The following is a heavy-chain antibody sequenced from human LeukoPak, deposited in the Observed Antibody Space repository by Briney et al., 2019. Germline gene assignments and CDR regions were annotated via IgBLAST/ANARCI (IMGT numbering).Heavy chain of an antibody. CDR1: GFTFSSYG. V-gene: IGHV3-30*18. CDR3: AKGARDYDYVWGSYRYHQH. J-gene: IGHJ1*01. Sequence: GGSLRLSCAASGFTFSSYGMHWVRQAPGKGLEWVAVISYDGSNKYYADSVKGRFTISRDNSKNTLYLQMNSLRAEDTAVYYCAKGARDYDYVWGSYRYHQHWGQGTLVTVSS. D-gene: IGHD3-16*02. CDR2: ISYDGSNK.